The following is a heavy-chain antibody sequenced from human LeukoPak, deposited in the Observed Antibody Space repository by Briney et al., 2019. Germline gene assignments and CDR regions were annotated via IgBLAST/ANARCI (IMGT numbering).Heavy chain of an antibody. Sequence: GGSLRLSCAASGFTFSSYGMRWVRQAPGKGLEGVSAIGGSDGNTFYAHSVKGRFTISRDNSKNTLYLQMNSLRAEDTAVYYCAKILSSSGWSTDYWGQGTLVTVSS. CDR3: AKILSSSGWSTDY. J-gene: IGHJ4*02. V-gene: IGHV3-23*01. CDR2: IGGSDGNT. D-gene: IGHD6-19*01. CDR1: GFTFSSYG.